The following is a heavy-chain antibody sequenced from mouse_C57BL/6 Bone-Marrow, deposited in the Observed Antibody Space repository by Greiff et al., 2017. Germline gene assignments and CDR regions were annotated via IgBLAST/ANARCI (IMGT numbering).Heavy chain of an antibody. CDR1: GYTFTDYN. V-gene: IGHV1-18*01. D-gene: IGHD1-1*01. J-gene: IGHJ2*01. CDR3: ARSPYYYGSIYFDY. CDR2: INPNNGGT. Sequence: EVQLQQSGPELVKPGASVKIPCKASGYTFTDYNMDWVKQSHGKSLEWIGDINPNNGGTIYNQKFKGKATLTVDKSSSTAYMERRSLTSEDTAVYYCARSPYYYGSIYFDYWGQGTTLTVSS.